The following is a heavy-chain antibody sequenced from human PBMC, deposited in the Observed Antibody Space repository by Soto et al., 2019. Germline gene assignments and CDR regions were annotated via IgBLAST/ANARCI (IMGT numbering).Heavy chain of an antibody. CDR1: GGTFSSYA. CDR2: IIPIFGTA. J-gene: IGHJ3*02. CDR3: ARHGLDMIVVVRGWLDAFDI. V-gene: IGHV1-69*06. D-gene: IGHD3-22*01. Sequence: ASVKVSCKASGGTFSSYAISWVRQAPGQGLEWMGGIIPIFGTANYAQKFQGRVTITADKSTSTAYMELSSLRSEDTAVYYCARHGLDMIVVVRGWLDAFDIWGQGTMVTVSS.